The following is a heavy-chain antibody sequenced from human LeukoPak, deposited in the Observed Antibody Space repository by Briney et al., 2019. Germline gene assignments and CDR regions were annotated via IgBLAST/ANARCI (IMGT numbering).Heavy chain of an antibody. CDR3: ARDRNSGSSLDV. J-gene: IGHJ3*01. CDR2: IYPYSGDT. CDR1: GYTFTGYY. D-gene: IGHD6-6*01. V-gene: IGHV1-2*02. Sequence: ASVTVSCKASGYTFTGYYIHWVRQAPGQGLEWMGWIYPYSGDTNYAQNFQGRVTMTRDTSISTAYMELSSLKSDDTAVYYCARDRNSGSSLDVWGQGTMLTVSS.